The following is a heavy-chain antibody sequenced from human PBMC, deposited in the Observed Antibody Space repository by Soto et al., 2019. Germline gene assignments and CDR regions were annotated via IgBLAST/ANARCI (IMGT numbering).Heavy chain of an antibody. CDR2: LLHSGTT. CDR3: AYSSGWYRHDV. CDR1: GDSISSPKW. V-gene: IGHV4-4*02. J-gene: IGHJ3*01. Sequence: QVQLQESGPGLVKPSGTLSLTCAVSGDSISSPKWWTWLRQPPGKGLEWIGDLLHSGTTNYNPSLKSRVILSVDKSPNQFSLSLPSVTAADTAIYYCAYSSGWYRHDVWGQGTSVTVSS. D-gene: IGHD6-19*01.